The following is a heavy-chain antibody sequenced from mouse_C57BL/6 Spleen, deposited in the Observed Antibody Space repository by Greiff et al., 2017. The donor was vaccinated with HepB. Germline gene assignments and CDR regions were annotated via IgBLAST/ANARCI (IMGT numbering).Heavy chain of an antibody. J-gene: IGHJ4*01. Sequence: VQLKQSGAELVKPGASVKISCKASGYAFSSYWMNWVKQRPGKGLEWIGQIYPGDGDTNYNGKFKGKATLTADKSSSTAYMQLSSLTSEDSAVYFCARRGDYCYAMDYWGQGTSVTVSS. CDR1: GYAFSSYW. D-gene: IGHD2-4*01. V-gene: IGHV1-80*01. CDR2: IYPGDGDT. CDR3: ARRGDYCYAMDY.